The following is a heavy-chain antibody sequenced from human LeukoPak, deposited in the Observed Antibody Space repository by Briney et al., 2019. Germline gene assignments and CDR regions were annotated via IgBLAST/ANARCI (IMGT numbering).Heavy chain of an antibody. CDR2: VSSSCST. CDR3: ARKGGYSYGYVLGSTSYSDY. J-gene: IGHJ4*02. D-gene: IGHD5-18*01. V-gene: IGHV4-39*01. CDR1: GGSISSSSYY. Sequence: PSETLSLTCTVSGGSISSSSYYWGWIRQPPGKGLEWVGIVSSSCSTYYNPSLKSRVTISENTSKNQFSLTLSSVTAADTAVYYCARKGGYSYGYVLGSTSYSDYWGQETLVTVSP.